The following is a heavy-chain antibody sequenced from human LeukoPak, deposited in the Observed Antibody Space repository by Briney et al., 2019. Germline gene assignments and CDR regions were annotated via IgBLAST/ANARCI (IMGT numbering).Heavy chain of an antibody. CDR2: INPNSGGT. D-gene: IGHD2-2*01. V-gene: IGHV1-2*02. CDR1: GYTFTGYY. Sequence: ASAKVSCKASGYTFTGYYMHWVRQAPGQGLEWMGWINPNSGGTNYAQKFQGRVTMTRDTSISTAYMELSRLRSDDTAVYYCAGADIVVVPAARFDPWGQGTLVTVSS. CDR3: AGADIVVVPAARFDP. J-gene: IGHJ5*02.